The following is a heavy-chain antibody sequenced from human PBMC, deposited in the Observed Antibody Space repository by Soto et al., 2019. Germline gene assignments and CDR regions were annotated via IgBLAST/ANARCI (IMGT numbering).Heavy chain of an antibody. Sequence: PWGSLRLSCAASWFTVSSNYMSWVRHAPGKGLEWVSVIYSGGSTFYADSVKGRFTISRDNSKNMVYLQMNRMRAEDTAVYYCASEWPHLDYWGEGPPVTVS. V-gene: IGHV3-53*01. CDR3: ASEWPHLDY. CDR2: IYSGGST. CDR1: WFTVSSNY. J-gene: IGHJ4*02.